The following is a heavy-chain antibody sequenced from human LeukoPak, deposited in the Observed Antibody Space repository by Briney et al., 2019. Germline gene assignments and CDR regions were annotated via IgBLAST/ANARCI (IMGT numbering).Heavy chain of an antibody. V-gene: IGHV3-7*04. Sequence: GGSLRLSCAVSGFSFTNFWMSWVRQAPGRGLEWVANIHPEGSEKYHVESVKGRFTISRGNTKNLLFLQMNGLRVEDTAVYYCARGDAFSGDHWGQGTLVTVSS. CDR2: IHPEGSEK. CDR3: ARGDAFSGDH. J-gene: IGHJ4*02. CDR1: GFSFTNFW.